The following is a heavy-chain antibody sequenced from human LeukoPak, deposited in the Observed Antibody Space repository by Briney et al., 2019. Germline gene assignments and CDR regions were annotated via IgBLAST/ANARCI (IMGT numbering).Heavy chain of an antibody. Sequence: GGSLRLSCAASGFTFSSYGMHWVRQAPGKGLEWVAFIRYEGSNKYYADSVKGRFTISRDNSKNTLYLQMNSLRAEDTAVYYCAKVRFGELLLPNFDYWGQGTLVTVSS. J-gene: IGHJ4*02. CDR1: GFTFSSYG. CDR3: AKVRFGELLLPNFDY. V-gene: IGHV3-30*02. D-gene: IGHD3-10*01. CDR2: IRYEGSNK.